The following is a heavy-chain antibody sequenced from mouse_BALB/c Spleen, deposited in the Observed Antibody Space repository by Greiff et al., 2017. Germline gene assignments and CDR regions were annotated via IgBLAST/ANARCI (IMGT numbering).Heavy chain of an antibody. CDR3: AREWGHYFDY. V-gene: IGHV1-87*01. D-gene: IGHD1-3*01. CDR1: GYTFTSYW. CDR2: IYPGDGDT. Sequence: VQLQQSGAELARPGASVKLSCKASGYTFTSYWMQWVKQRPGQGLEWIGAIYPGDGDTRYTQKFKGKATLTADKSSSTAYMQLSSLASEDSAVYYCAREWGHYFDYWGQGTTLTVSS. J-gene: IGHJ2*01.